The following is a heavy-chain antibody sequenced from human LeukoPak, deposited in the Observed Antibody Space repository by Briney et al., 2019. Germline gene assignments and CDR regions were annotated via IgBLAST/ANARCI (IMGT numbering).Heavy chain of an antibody. J-gene: IGHJ4*02. Sequence: GGSLRLSCAASGFTFSSYAMSWVRQAPGKGLEWVSAISGSGGSTYCADSVKGRFTISRDNSKNTLYLQMNSLRAEDTAVYYCAKGGRAAAGTWLDYWGQGTLVTVSS. D-gene: IGHD6-13*01. CDR2: ISGSGGST. V-gene: IGHV3-23*01. CDR3: AKGGRAAAGTWLDY. CDR1: GFTFSSYA.